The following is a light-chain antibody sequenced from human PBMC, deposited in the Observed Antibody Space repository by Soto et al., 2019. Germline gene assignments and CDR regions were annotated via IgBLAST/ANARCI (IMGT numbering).Light chain of an antibody. CDR1: QSISSNY. CDR3: QQYGSWT. CDR2: GAS. Sequence: EIVLTQSPGTLSLSPGERATLSCRASQSISSNYLAWYQQKPGQAPRLLIYGASSRATGIPARFSGSGSGTDFTLNISRLEPEDAAIYYCQQYGSWTFGQGTKVEIK. V-gene: IGKV3-20*01. J-gene: IGKJ1*01.